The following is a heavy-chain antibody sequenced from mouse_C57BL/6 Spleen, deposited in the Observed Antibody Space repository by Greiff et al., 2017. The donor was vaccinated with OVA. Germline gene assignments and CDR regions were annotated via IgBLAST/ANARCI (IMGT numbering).Heavy chain of an antibody. V-gene: IGHV1-82*01. CDR1: GYAFSSSW. CDR2: IYPGDGDT. CDR3: ARKGVRSYFDY. J-gene: IGHJ2*01. Sequence: QVQLKESGPELVKPGASVKISCKASGYAFSSSWMNWVKQRPGKGLEWIGRIYPGDGDTNYNGKFKGKATLTADKSSSTAYMQLSSLTSEDSAVYFCARKGVRSYFDYWGQGTTLTVSS. D-gene: IGHD1-1*01.